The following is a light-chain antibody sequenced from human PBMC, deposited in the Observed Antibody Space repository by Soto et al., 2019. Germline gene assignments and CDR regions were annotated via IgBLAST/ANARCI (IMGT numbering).Light chain of an antibody. CDR3: QQYNSYST. J-gene: IGKJ2*01. CDR2: KAS. V-gene: IGKV1-5*03. Sequence: DIQMTQSPSTLSASVGDRVTITCRASQSIGSWLAWYQQKPGKAPKLLIYKASSLESGVPSRFSGSGSGTEFNLTISSLQPDDLATYYCQQYNSYSTFGQGTKLEI. CDR1: QSIGSW.